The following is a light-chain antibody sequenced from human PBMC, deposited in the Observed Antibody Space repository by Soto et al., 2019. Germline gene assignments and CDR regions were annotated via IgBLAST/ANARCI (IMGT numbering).Light chain of an antibody. J-gene: IGKJ1*01. CDR2: GAS. CDR1: QSVRNNY. CDR3: QQLGT. Sequence: EIVLTQSPGTLSLSPGERATLSCRASQSVRNNYLAWYQQKPGQAPRILIYGASSRATGIPDRFSGSGSGTDFHLTISRMEPEDFEVYYCQQLGTFGQGTKVEIK. V-gene: IGKV3-20*01.